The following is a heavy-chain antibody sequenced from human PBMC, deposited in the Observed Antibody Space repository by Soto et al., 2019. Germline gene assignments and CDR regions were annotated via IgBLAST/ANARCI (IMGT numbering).Heavy chain of an antibody. CDR3: AKEDPPSNRPYCGGDCYSNWFDP. CDR2: ISYDGSNK. J-gene: IGHJ5*02. V-gene: IGHV3-30*18. CDR1: GFTFSSYG. D-gene: IGHD2-21*02. Sequence: LRLSCAASGFTFSSYGMHWVRQAPGKGLEWVAVISYDGSNKYYADSVKGRFTISRDNSKNTLYLQMNSLRAEDTAVYYCAKEDPPSNRPYCGGDCYSNWFDPWGQGTLVTVSS.